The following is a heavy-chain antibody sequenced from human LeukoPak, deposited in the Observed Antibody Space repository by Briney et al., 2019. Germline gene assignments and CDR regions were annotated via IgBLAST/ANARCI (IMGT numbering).Heavy chain of an antibody. Sequence: SETLSLTCSVSGGSFSSYYWSWIRQSPGKGLEWIGHVSNSGYTNYNPSLKSRVTISLDMSKNQLPLKLTSVTAADTGVYYCARISGYYEATTFDYWGQGTLVTVSS. D-gene: IGHD3-22*01. CDR1: GGSFSSYY. CDR3: ARISGYYEATTFDY. CDR2: VSNSGYT. J-gene: IGHJ4*02. V-gene: IGHV4-59*01.